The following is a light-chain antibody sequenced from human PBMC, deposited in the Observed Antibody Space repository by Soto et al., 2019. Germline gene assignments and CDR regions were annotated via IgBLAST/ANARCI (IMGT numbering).Light chain of an antibody. CDR1: QSVSSTL. CDR2: GVS. V-gene: IGKV3-20*01. CDR3: QHYGDSSWT. J-gene: IGKJ1*01. Sequence: EIVLTQSPVALSLSPGERATLSCRASQSVSSTLLTWYQQKPGQAPRLLIYGVSSRATGIPDRFSGSGSGTDFTLTISRLEPDDFAVYYCQHYGDSSWTFGQGTRVELK.